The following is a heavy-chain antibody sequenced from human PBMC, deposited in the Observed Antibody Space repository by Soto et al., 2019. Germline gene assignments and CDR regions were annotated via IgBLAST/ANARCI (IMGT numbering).Heavy chain of an antibody. Sequence: PGGSLRLSCAASEFTFSNYAMSWVRQAPGKGLEWVSSISSSSSHIYYADSVKGRFTISRDNSKNTLYLQMNSLRAEDTAVYYCIRGISAPDYWGQGTLVTVSS. J-gene: IGHJ4*02. CDR3: IRGISAPDY. CDR2: ISSSSSHI. V-gene: IGHV3-23*01. D-gene: IGHD3-16*01. CDR1: EFTFSNYA.